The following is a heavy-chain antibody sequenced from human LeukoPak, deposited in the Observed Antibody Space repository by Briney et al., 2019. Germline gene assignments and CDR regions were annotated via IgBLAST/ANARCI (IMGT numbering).Heavy chain of an antibody. CDR2: INHSGST. Sequence: SETLSLTCAVYGGSFSGYYWSWIRQPPEKGLEWIGEINHSGSTNYNPSLKSRVTISVDTSKNQFSLKLSSVTAADTAVYYCARGYCSSTSCYHRLYYFDYWGLGTLVTVSS. V-gene: IGHV4-34*01. D-gene: IGHD2-2*01. CDR1: GGSFSGYY. CDR3: ARGYCSSTSCYHRLYYFDY. J-gene: IGHJ4*02.